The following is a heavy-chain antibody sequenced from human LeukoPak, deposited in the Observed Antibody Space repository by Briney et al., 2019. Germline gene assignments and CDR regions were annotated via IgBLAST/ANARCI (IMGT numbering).Heavy chain of an antibody. CDR3: ARDRGAYCGGDCYHPGGLDP. CDR2: AYYRSKWYN. Sequence: SQTLSLTCAISGDSVSSNSAAWNWTRQSPSRGLEWLGRAYYRSKWYNDYAVSVKSRITINPDTSKNQFSLQLNSVTPEDTAVYYCARDRGAYCGGDCYHPGGLDPWGQGTLVTVSS. V-gene: IGHV6-1*01. J-gene: IGHJ5*02. CDR1: GDSVSSNSAA. D-gene: IGHD2-21*02.